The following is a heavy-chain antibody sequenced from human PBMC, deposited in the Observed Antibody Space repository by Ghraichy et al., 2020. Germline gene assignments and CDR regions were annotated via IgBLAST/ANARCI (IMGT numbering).Heavy chain of an antibody. CDR2: IRRSDDET. CDR3: AKPNPFGTTCYGAVDY. J-gene: IGHJ4*02. D-gene: IGHD3-16*01. Sequence: GGSLRLSCAASGFTFSSYAMSWVRQAPGKGLEWVSAIRRSDDETFYADSVKGRFTISRDNSKNTLYLQMNSLRADDTALYYCAKPNPFGTTCYGAVDYWGQGTLVTVSS. V-gene: IGHV3-23*01. CDR1: GFTFSSYA.